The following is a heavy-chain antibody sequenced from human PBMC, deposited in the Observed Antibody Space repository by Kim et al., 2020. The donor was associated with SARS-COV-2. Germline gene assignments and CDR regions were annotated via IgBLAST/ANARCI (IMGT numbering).Heavy chain of an antibody. J-gene: IGHJ4*02. CDR3: ARAYYYDRTGYYALSY. D-gene: IGHD3-22*01. V-gene: IGHV3-7*03. Sequence: DSVKGRFNISRDNAKTSLYLQMNSLRAEDTAVYYCARAYYYDRTGYYALSYWGQGTLVTVSS.